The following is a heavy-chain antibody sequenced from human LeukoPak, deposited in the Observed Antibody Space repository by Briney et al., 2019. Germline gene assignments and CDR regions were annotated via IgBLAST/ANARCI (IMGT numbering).Heavy chain of an antibody. CDR1: GYTFNSYG. J-gene: IGHJ4*02. CDR3: ARVRSSSSGLSSALDY. Sequence: ASVKVSCKASGYTFNSYGISWVRRAPGQGLEWMGWISAYNGNTNYAQKLQGRVTMTTDTSTSTAYMELRSLRSDDTAVYYCARVRSSSSGLSSALDYWGQGTLVTVSS. D-gene: IGHD6-6*01. V-gene: IGHV1-18*01. CDR2: ISAYNGNT.